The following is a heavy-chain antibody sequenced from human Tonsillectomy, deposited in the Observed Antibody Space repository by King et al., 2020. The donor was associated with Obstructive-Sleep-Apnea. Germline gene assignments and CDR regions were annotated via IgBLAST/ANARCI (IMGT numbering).Heavy chain of an antibody. J-gene: IGHJ3*02. CDR1: GFTFSSYG. CDR3: ANGTPRYCSGGSCPHAFDI. V-gene: IGHV3-30*02. D-gene: IGHD2-15*01. Sequence: HVQLVESGGGVVQPGRSLRLSCAASGFTFSSYGMHWVRQAPGKGLEWVAFIRYDGSNKYYADSVKGRFTITSDNSKNTLDLQMNSLRAEDTAVYYCANGTPRYCSGGSCPHAFDIWGQGTMVTVSS. CDR2: IRYDGSNK.